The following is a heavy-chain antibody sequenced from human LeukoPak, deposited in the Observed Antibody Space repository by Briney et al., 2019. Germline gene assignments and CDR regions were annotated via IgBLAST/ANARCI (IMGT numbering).Heavy chain of an antibody. D-gene: IGHD4-17*01. V-gene: IGHV3-53*01. J-gene: IGHJ6*03. Sequence: QSSETLSLTCAVYGGSFSGYYWSWIRQAPGKGLEWVSVIYSGGSTYYADSVKGRFTISRDNSKNTLYLQMNSLRAEDTAVYYCARVKITWDYGDYYYYYYMDVWGKGTTVTVSS. CDR1: GGSFSGYY. CDR3: ARVKITWDYGDYYYYYYMDV. CDR2: IYSGGST.